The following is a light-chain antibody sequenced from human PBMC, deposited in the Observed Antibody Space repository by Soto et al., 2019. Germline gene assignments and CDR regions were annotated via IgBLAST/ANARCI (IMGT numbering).Light chain of an antibody. CDR3: QHWTDYSWT. CDR1: QSLTMW. V-gene: IGKV1-5*03. CDR2: KTS. Sequence: DIHMTQSPSTLSASVGDRVTITCRASQSLTMWWAGYQQKPGKAPNLLIYKTSSLESGVPTRFSGSVSGTEFTLTISSLQPDDFATYYCQHWTDYSWTFGQGTKVEVK. J-gene: IGKJ1*01.